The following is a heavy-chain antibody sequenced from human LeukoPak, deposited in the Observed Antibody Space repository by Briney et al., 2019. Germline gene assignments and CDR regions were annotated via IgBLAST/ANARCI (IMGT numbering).Heavy chain of an antibody. CDR1: GYTFTSYG. D-gene: IGHD6-13*01. CDR3: ARSLYSSSWYNWFDP. V-gene: IGHV1-18*01. J-gene: IGHJ5*02. CDR2: ISAYNGNT. Sequence: ASVKVSCKASGYTFTSYGISWVRQAPGQGLEWMGWISAYNGNTNYAQKLQGRVTMTTDTSTSTAYMELRRLRSDDTAVYYCARSLYSSSWYNWFDPWGQGTLVTVSS.